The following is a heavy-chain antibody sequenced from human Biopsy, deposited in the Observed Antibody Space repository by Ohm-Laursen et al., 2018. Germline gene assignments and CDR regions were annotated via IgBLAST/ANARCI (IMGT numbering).Heavy chain of an antibody. J-gene: IGHJ5*02. CDR1: GYTFNAYY. CDR2: INPATGET. Sequence: ASVKVSCKASGYTFNAYYIHWMRQAPGQGLEWMGWINPATGETRYAQRFQGRVTMTRDTSVTTAYMQLSSLTSADTALYYCAKPSGGVSTIGFDPWGQGTQVIVSS. CDR3: AKPSGGVSTIGFDP. V-gene: IGHV1-2*02. D-gene: IGHD3-16*01.